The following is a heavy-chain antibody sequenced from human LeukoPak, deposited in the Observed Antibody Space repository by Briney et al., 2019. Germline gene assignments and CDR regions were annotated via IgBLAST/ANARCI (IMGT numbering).Heavy chain of an antibody. J-gene: IGHJ3*02. V-gene: IGHV4-59*11. Sequence: SETLSLTCTVSGGTISSHYWSWIRQPPGKGLEWIGYIYYSGSTNYNPSLKSRVTISVDTSKNQFSLKLSSVTAADTAVYYCARPLTDGAFDIWGQGTMVTVSS. D-gene: IGHD3-16*01. CDR3: ARPLTDGAFDI. CDR1: GGTISSHY. CDR2: IYYSGST.